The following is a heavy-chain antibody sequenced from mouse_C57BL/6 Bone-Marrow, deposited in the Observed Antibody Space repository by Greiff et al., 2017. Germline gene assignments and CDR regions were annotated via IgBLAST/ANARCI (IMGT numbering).Heavy chain of an antibody. CDR3: ARHYSNYRGDY. D-gene: IGHD2-5*01. J-gene: IGHJ4*01. CDR1: GYTFSSYG. CDR2: ISSGGSYT. Sequence: DVKLQESGGDLVKPGGSLKLSCAASGYTFSSYGMSWVRQTPDKRLEWVATISSGGSYTYYPDSVKGRFTISRDNAKNTLYLQMSSLKSEDTAMYYCARHYSNYRGDYWGQGTSVTVSS. V-gene: IGHV5-6*02.